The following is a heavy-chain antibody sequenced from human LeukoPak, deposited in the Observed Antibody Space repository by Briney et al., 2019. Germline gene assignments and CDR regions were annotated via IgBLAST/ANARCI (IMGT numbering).Heavy chain of an antibody. CDR1: GFTFSSYG. CDR2: IWYDGSNK. J-gene: IGHJ4*02. V-gene: IGHV3-33*01. Sequence: GGSLRLSCAASGFTFSSYGMNWVRQAPPKGLEWVAVIWYDGSNKYYADSVKGRFTISRDNSKNTLYLQMNSLIAEDTAVYYCARARPDTAMAVDYWGQGTLVTVSS. CDR3: ARARPDTAMAVDY. D-gene: IGHD5-18*01.